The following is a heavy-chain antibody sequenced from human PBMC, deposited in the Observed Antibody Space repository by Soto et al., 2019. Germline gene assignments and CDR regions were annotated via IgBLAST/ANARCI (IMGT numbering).Heavy chain of an antibody. J-gene: IGHJ5*02. CDR2: ISGSGGST. V-gene: IGHV3-23*01. CDR1: GFTFSSYA. D-gene: IGHD3-10*01. Sequence: GGSLRLSCAASGFTFSSYAMSWVLQAPGKGLEWVSAISGSGGSTYYADSVKGRFTISRDNSKNTLYLQMNSLRAEDTAVYYCAKVTTVRGGQGVWFDPWGQGTLVTVSS. CDR3: AKVTTVRGGQGVWFDP.